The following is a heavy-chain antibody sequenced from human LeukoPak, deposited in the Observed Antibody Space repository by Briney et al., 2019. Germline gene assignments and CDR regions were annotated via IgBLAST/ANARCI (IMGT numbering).Heavy chain of an antibody. J-gene: IGHJ6*03. Sequence: SETLSLTCTVSGGSISSYYWSWIRQPPGKGLEWIGYIYYSGSTNYNPSLKSRVTISVDTSKNQFSLKLSSVTAADTAVYYCARERGNYDFWSGYGYYYMDVWGKGTTVTVSS. CDR3: ARERGNYDFWSGYGYYYMDV. V-gene: IGHV4-59*12. CDR1: GGSISSYY. D-gene: IGHD3-3*01. CDR2: IYYSGST.